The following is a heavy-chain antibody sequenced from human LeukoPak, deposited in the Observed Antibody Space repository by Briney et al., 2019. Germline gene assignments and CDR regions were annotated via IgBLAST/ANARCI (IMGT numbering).Heavy chain of an antibody. CDR3: ARDYCGGDCFPDY. Sequence: ASVKVSCKASGYTFTSYYMHWVRQAPGQGLEWMGIINPSGGSTSYAQKFQGRVTMTRDTSTSTVYMELSNLRSEDTAMYYCARDYCGGDCFPDYWGQGTLVTVSS. CDR2: INPSGGST. D-gene: IGHD2-21*02. CDR1: GYTFTSYY. V-gene: IGHV1-46*01. J-gene: IGHJ4*02.